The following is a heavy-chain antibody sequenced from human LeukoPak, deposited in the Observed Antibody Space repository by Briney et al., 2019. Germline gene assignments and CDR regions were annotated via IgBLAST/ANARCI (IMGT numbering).Heavy chain of an antibody. CDR2: ISAYNGNT. Sequence: ASVKVSCKASGYTFTNYGISWVRQAPGQGLEWMGWISAYNGNTNYAQKLQGRVTMTKDTSTSTAYMEMRRLRYDDTAVYYCATAETISSGWYVGIYWGQGTLVTVSS. D-gene: IGHD6-19*01. J-gene: IGHJ4*02. CDR1: GYTFTNYG. CDR3: ATAETISSGWYVGIY. V-gene: IGHV1-18*01.